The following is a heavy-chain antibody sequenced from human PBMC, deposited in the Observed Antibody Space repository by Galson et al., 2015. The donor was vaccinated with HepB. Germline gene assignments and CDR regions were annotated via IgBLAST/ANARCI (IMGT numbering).Heavy chain of an antibody. D-gene: IGHD3-22*01. CDR3: ARGGSYYYDSSGSHYYYYGMDV. CDR2: INAGNGYT. J-gene: IGHJ6*02. CDR1: GYTFTSYA. Sequence: SVKVSCKASGYTFTSYAMHWVRQAPGQRLEWMGWINAGNGYTKYSQKFQGRVTITRDTSASTAYMELSSLRSEDTAVYYCARGGSYYYDSSGSHYYYYGMDVWGQGTTVTVSS. V-gene: IGHV1-3*01.